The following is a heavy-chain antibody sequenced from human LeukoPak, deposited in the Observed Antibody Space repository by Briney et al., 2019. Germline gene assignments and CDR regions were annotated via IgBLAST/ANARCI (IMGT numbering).Heavy chain of an antibody. V-gene: IGHV3-21*01. Sequence: PGGSLRLSCAASGFTFSSYSMNWVRQAPGKGLEWVSSISSSSSYIYYADSVKGRFTISRDNAENSLYLQMNSLRAEDTAVYYCARDHLVDIVGSIDYWGQGTLVTVSS. CDR1: GFTFSSYS. CDR2: ISSSSSYI. CDR3: ARDHLVDIVGSIDY. D-gene: IGHD1-26*01. J-gene: IGHJ4*02.